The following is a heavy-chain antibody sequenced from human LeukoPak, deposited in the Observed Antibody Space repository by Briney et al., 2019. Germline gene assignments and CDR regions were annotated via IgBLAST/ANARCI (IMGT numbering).Heavy chain of an antibody. CDR3: ARAYFEYFQH. D-gene: IGHD2/OR15-2a*01. CDR1: GGSISSYY. V-gene: IGHV4-59*08. CDR2: IYYSGST. Sequence: SETLSLTCTVSGGSISSYYWSWIRQPPGKGLEWIGYIYYSGSTYYNPSLKSRVTISVDTSKNQFSLKLSSVTAADTAVYYCARAYFEYFQHWGQGTLVTVSS. J-gene: IGHJ1*01.